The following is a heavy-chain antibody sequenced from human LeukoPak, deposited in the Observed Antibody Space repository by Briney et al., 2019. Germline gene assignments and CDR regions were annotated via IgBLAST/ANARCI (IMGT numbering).Heavy chain of an antibody. D-gene: IGHD7-27*01. CDR1: GFTFSSYW. V-gene: IGHV3-74*01. CDR2: LNSDGTTT. Sequence: PGGSLRLSCAASGFTFSSYWMHWVRQAPGKGLVWVSRLNSDGTTTRYADSVKGRFSIARDNAKNTLYLHMNSLRAEDTAVFYCARLHWGSGGSGSFDFWGQGTLVTVSS. J-gene: IGHJ4*02. CDR3: ARLHWGSGGSGSFDF.